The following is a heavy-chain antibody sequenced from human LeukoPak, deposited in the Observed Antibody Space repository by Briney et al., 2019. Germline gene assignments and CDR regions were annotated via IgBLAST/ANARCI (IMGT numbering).Heavy chain of an antibody. CDR3: AKPDYGGNYDAFDM. J-gene: IGHJ3*02. CDR1: GFTLSSYA. V-gene: IGHV3-23*01. CDR2: ISGSGGST. D-gene: IGHD4-23*01. Sequence: GGPLRLSCAPSGFTLSSYAMSCLRDAPEKGLEWVSAISGSGGSTYYADSVKGRFTISRDNSNYTLYLQMNSLRAEDTAVYYCAKPDYGGNYDAFDMWGQGTLVTVSS.